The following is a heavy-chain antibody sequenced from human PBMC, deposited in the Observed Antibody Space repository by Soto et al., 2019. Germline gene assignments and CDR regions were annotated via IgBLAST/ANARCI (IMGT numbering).Heavy chain of an antibody. CDR3: ARDHHRYSGYDYVDY. Sequence: GGSLRLFCVASGFTFSDFYMSWIRQAPGKGLEWVSYISSSSSYTNYADSVKGRFTISRDNAKNSLYLQMNSLRAEDTAVYYCARDHHRYSGYDYVDYWGQGTLVTVSS. CDR1: GFTFSDFY. V-gene: IGHV3-11*05. CDR2: ISSSSSYT. D-gene: IGHD5-12*01. J-gene: IGHJ4*02.